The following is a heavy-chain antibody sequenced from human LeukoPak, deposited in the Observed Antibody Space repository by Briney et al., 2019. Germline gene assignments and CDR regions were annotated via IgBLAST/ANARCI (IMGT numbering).Heavy chain of an antibody. J-gene: IGHJ3*02. CDR2: INHSGST. Sequence: SETLSLTCAVYGGSFSGYYWSWIRQPPGKGLEWIGEINHSGSTNYNPSLKSRVTISVDTSKNQFSLKLSSVTAADTAVFYCARVRGYSYGSDAFDIWGQGTVVTVSS. CDR3: ARVRGYSYGSDAFDI. D-gene: IGHD5-18*01. V-gene: IGHV4-34*01. CDR1: GGSFSGYY.